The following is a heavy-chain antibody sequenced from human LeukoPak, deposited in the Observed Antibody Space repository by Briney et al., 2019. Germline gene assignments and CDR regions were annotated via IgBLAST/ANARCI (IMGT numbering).Heavy chain of an antibody. CDR3: AKEDTTMVTLSH. J-gene: IGHJ4*02. D-gene: IGHD5-18*01. V-gene: IGHV3-48*04. CDR1: GFTFSNYN. Sequence: GGSLRLSCAASGFTFSNYNMNWVRQAPGKGLEWVSYISSSSSTIYYADSVKGRFTISRDNSKNSLYLQMSSLTTEDTALYYCAKEDTTMVTLSHWGQGSLVTVSS. CDR2: ISSSSSTI.